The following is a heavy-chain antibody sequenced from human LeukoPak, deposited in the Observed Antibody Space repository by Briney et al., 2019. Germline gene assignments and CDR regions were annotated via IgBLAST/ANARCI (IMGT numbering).Heavy chain of an antibody. Sequence: RPGGSLRLSCAASGFTFDDYGMSWVRQAPGKGLEWVSGINWNGGSTGYADSVKGRFTISRDNAKNSLYLQINSLRAEDTALYYCARDGGGYGGNSYYYYYYMDVWGKGTTVTVSS. CDR1: GFTFDDYG. CDR3: ARDGGGYGGNSYYYYYYMDV. V-gene: IGHV3-20*04. J-gene: IGHJ6*03. CDR2: INWNGGST. D-gene: IGHD4-23*01.